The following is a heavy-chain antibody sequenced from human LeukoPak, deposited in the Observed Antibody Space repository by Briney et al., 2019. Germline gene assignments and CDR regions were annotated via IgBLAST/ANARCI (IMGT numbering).Heavy chain of an antibody. CDR2: IYYSGST. J-gene: IGHJ4*02. CDR3: ARVLKYYYGSGIYSYYFDY. CDR1: GVSISGYY. Sequence: SETLSLTCTVSGVSISGYYWSWIRQPPGKGLEWSGYIYYSGSTNYNPSLKSRVTISVDSSKNQFSLKLSSVTAADTAVYYCARVLKYYYGSGIYSYYFDYWGRGTLVTVSS. D-gene: IGHD3-10*01. V-gene: IGHV4-59*01.